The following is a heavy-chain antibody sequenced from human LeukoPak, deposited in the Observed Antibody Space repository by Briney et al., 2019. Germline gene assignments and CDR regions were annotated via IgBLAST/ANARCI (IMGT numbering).Heavy chain of an antibody. CDR2: IRYDGSNK. D-gene: IGHD3-22*01. V-gene: IGHV3-30*02. Sequence: GGSLRLSCAASGFTFSSYGMHWVRQAPGKGLEWVAFIRYDGSNKYYADSVKGRFTISRDNSNNTLYLQMNSLRAEDTAVYYCAKPFPSSGYYDGVQYYFDYWGQGTLVTVSS. J-gene: IGHJ4*02. CDR3: AKPFPSSGYYDGVQYYFDY. CDR1: GFTFSSYG.